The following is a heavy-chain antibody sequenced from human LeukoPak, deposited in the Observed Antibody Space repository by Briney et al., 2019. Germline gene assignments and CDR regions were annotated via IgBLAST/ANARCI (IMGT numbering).Heavy chain of an antibody. J-gene: IGHJ4*02. V-gene: IGHV3-30*02. CDR2: IRSDGSNE. Sequence: PGGSLRLSCAASGFTFSTYGIHWVRQAPGKGLEGVASIRSDGSNEYYADSVKGRFTISRDNSKNTLFLQMNSLRAEDTAVYYCARILSSAWGELGYWGQGTLVTVSS. CDR1: GFTFSTYG. CDR3: ARILSSAWGELGY. D-gene: IGHD6-19*01.